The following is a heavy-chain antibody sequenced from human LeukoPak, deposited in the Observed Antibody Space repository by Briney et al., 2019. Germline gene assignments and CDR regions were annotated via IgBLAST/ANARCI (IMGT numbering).Heavy chain of an antibody. Sequence: PGGSLRLSCAASGFTVSSNYMSWVRQAPGKGLEWVSVIYSGGSTYYADSVKGRFTISRDNSKNTLYLQMNSLRAEDTAVYYCAKDLGKYYDFWSGYTWGQGTLVTVSS. CDR3: AKDLGKYYDFWSGYT. CDR1: GFTVSSNY. CDR2: IYSGGST. V-gene: IGHV3-53*01. J-gene: IGHJ5*02. D-gene: IGHD3-3*01.